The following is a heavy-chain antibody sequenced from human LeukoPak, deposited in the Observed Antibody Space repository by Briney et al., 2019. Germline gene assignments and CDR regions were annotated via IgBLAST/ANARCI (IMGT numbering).Heavy chain of an antibody. CDR1: GFTFSSYG. J-gene: IGHJ6*02. Sequence: PGGSLRLSCAASGFTFSSYGMHWVRQAPGKGPEWVAVIWYDGSDKYYADSVKGRFTISRDNSKNTLYMQMNSLRAEDTAVYYCARDLCSSTSCYEIRDYYYVMDVWGQGTTVTVSS. D-gene: IGHD2-2*01. CDR3: ARDLCSSTSCYEIRDYYYVMDV. CDR2: IWYDGSDK. V-gene: IGHV3-33*01.